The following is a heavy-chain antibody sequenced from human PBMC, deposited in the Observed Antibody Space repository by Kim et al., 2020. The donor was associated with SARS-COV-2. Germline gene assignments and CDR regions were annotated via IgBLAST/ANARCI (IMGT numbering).Heavy chain of an antibody. V-gene: IGHV6-1*01. D-gene: IGHD3-9*01. CDR3: ARDSTSWYYDILTGNYYYYYGMDV. CDR2: TYYRSKWYN. J-gene: IGHJ6*02. Sequence: SQTLSLTCAISGDSVSSNSAAWNWIRQSPSRGLEWLGRTYYRSKWYNDYAVSVKSRITINPDTSKNQFSLQLNSVTPEDTAVYYCARDSTSWYYDILTGNYYYYYGMDVWGQGTTVTVSS. CDR1: GDSVSSNSAA.